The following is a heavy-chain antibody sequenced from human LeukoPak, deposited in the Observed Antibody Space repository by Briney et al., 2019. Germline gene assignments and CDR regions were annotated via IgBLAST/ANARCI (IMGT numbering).Heavy chain of an antibody. D-gene: IGHD1-26*01. Sequence: PGGSLRLSCAASGFTFSSYAMSWVRQAPGKGLEWVSAISGSGGSTYYADSVKGRFTISRDNSKNTLYLQMNSLRAEDTAVYYCAKDLTPVGATPYYFDYWGQGTLVTVSS. CDR2: ISGSGGST. J-gene: IGHJ4*02. V-gene: IGHV3-23*01. CDR1: GFTFSSYA. CDR3: AKDLTPVGATPYYFDY.